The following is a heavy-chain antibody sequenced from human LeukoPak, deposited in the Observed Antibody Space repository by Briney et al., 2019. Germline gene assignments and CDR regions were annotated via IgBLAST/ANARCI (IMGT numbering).Heavy chain of an antibody. CDR1: GGSISSYY. CDR2: IYYSGST. V-gene: IGHV4-59*01. CDR3: ARGYGSVTEDAFDI. J-gene: IGHJ3*02. Sequence: PSETLSLTCTVSGGSISSYYWSWIRQPPGKGLEWIGYIYYSGSTNYNPSLKSRVTISVDTSKNQFSLKLSSVTAADTAVYYCARGYGSVTEDAFDIWGQGTMVTVSS. D-gene: IGHD3-10*01.